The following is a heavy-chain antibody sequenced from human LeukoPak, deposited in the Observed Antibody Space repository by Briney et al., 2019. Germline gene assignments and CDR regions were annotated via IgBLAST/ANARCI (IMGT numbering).Heavy chain of an antibody. Sequence: SGPTLVKPTQTLTLTCTFSGFSLTTTGMCVSWIRQPPGKALEWLALIDWGGEKYYSTSLKTRLTISRDTSKNQVVLTMTNMDPVDTATYYCARMLATMVRGVHDAFDIWGQGTMVTVSS. CDR3: ARMLATMVRGVHDAFDI. CDR1: GFSLTTTGMC. D-gene: IGHD3-10*01. J-gene: IGHJ3*02. V-gene: IGHV2-70*01. CDR2: IDWGGEK.